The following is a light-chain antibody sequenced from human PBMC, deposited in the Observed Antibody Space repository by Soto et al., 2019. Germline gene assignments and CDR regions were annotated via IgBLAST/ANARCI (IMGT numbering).Light chain of an antibody. CDR1: QSVSSN. Sequence: EIVMTQSPATLSVSPGERATVSCRVSQSVSSNLAWYQQKPGQAPRLLIYGASTRATGITARFSGSGSGTEFTLTIGSLQSEDFAVYYCQQYNNWPRTFGQGTKLEIK. CDR2: GAS. J-gene: IGKJ2*01. CDR3: QQYNNWPRT. V-gene: IGKV3-15*01.